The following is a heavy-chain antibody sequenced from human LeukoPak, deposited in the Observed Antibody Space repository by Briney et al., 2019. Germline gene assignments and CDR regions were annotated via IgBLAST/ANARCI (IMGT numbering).Heavy chain of an antibody. D-gene: IGHD3-22*01. Sequence: PGRSLRLSCAASGFTFDDYAMHWVRQAPGKGLEWVSAISGSGGSTYYADSVKGRFTISRDNSKNTLYLQMNSLRAEDTAVYYCAKDFRPRVGSRDYYDSSGYGHDAFDIWGQGTMVTVSS. CDR2: ISGSGGST. CDR3: AKDFRPRVGSRDYYDSSGYGHDAFDI. J-gene: IGHJ3*02. CDR1: GFTFDDYA. V-gene: IGHV3-23*01.